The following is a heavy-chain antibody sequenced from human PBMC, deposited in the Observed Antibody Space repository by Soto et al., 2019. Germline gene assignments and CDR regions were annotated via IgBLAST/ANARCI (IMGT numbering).Heavy chain of an antibody. J-gene: IGHJ4*02. CDR3: AKGGYCRSSICYPGFDY. D-gene: IGHD2-15*01. CDR2: IKQDGSEK. CDR1: GFTFSSYW. Sequence: PGGSLRLSCAASGFTFSSYWMSWVRQAPGKGLEWVANIKQDGSEKYYVDSVKGRFTISRDNSKNTIYLQMNSLSAEDTAVYYCAKGGYCRSSICYPGFDYRGQGTLVTVSS. V-gene: IGHV3-7*03.